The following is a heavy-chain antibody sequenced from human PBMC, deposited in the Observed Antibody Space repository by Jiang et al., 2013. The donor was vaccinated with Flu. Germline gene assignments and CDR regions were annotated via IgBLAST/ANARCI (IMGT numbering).Heavy chain of an antibody. J-gene: IGHJ4*02. V-gene: IGHV4-39*01. CDR1: GDSISSGGSY. CDR3: ARTGYSSGWYEAALGY. D-gene: IGHD6-19*01. CDR2: IHYSGTT. Sequence: GPGLVKPSETLSLTCSVSGDSISSGGSYWGWIRQPPGKGLEWIGNIHYSGTTNYNPSLKSRVTISVDTSKNQFSLKLSSVTAADTALYYCARTGYSSGWYEAALGYWGQGTLVTVSS.